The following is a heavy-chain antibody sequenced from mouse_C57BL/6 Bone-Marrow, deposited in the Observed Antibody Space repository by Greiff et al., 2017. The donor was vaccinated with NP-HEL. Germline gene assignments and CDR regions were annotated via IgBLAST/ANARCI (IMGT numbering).Heavy chain of an antibody. Sequence: VHLVESGAELVRPGASVTLSCKASGYTFTDYEMHWVKQTPVHGLEWIGAIDPETGGTAYNQKFKGKAILTADKSSSTAYMELRSLTSEDSAVYYCTPVAPYAMDYWGQGTSVTVSS. CDR1: GYTFTDYE. CDR2: IDPETGGT. CDR3: TPVAPYAMDY. J-gene: IGHJ4*01. V-gene: IGHV1-15*01. D-gene: IGHD1-1*01.